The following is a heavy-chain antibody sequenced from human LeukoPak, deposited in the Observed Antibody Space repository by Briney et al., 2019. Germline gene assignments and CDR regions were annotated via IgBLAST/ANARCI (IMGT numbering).Heavy chain of an antibody. D-gene: IGHD3-3*01. CDR1: GFTFITSS. V-gene: IGHV3-30*18. Sequence: GGSLRLSCVASGFTFITSSMHWVRQAPGKGLEWVAVTSYGGRSENYAESVKGRFSISRDNSNNTVYLQMSSPRPQDTAVYYCAKHYDYWSGYIRGFDSWGQGTLVTVSS. CDR2: TSYGGRSE. CDR3: AKHYDYWSGYIRGFDS. J-gene: IGHJ5*01.